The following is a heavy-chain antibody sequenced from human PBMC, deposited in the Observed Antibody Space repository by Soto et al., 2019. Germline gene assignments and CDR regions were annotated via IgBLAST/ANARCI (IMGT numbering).Heavy chain of an antibody. J-gene: IGHJ4*02. CDR2: IKSKTDGGTT. Sequence: GGSLRLSCAASGFTFSNAWMSWVRQAPGKGLEWVGRIKSKTDGGTTDYAAPVKGRFTIARDGSKNTLYLQMNSLKTEDTDVYYCTTDLADPMFDYWGQGTLVTVSS. V-gene: IGHV3-15*01. CDR3: TTDLADPMFDY. D-gene: IGHD6-13*01. CDR1: GFTFSNAW.